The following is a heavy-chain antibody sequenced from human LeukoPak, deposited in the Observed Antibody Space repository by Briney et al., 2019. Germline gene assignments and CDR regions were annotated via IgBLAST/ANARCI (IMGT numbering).Heavy chain of an antibody. CDR1: GGTFSSYA. J-gene: IGHJ4*02. CDR2: IIPIFGTA. D-gene: IGHD3-22*01. V-gene: IGHV1-69*05. Sequence: SVKVSCKASGGTFSSYAISWVRQAPGQGLEWMGGIIPIFGTANYAQKFQGRVTITTDESTSTAYMELSSLRSEDTAVYYCARGAPDSSGYYSSRLNYWGQGTLVTVSS. CDR3: ARGAPDSSGYYSSRLNY.